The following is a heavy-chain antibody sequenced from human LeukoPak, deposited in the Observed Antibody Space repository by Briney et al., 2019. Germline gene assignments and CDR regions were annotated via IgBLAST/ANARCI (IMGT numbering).Heavy chain of an antibody. J-gene: IGHJ4*02. CDR2: IKQDGSEK. D-gene: IGHD1-26*01. Sequence: PGGSLRLSCAASGFTFSSYSMNWVRQAPGKGLEWVANIKQDGSEKYYVDSVKGRFTISRDNAKNSLYLQMNSLRAEDTAVYYCASLSYRDWGQGTLVTVSS. CDR3: ASLSYRD. CDR1: GFTFSSYS. V-gene: IGHV3-7*01.